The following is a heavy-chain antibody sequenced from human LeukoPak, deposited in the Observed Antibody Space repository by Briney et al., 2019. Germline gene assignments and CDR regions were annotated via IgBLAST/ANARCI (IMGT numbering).Heavy chain of an antibody. CDR3: AKDRSGYSGYGYFDY. CDR2: ISGSGGST. CDR1: GFTFSSYA. J-gene: IGHJ4*02. Sequence: GGSLRLSCAASGFTFSSYAMSWVRQAPGKGLEWASAISGSGGSTYYADSVKGRFTISRDNSKNTLYLQMNSLRAEDTAVYYCAKDRSGYSGYGYFDYWGQGTLVTVSS. D-gene: IGHD5-12*01. V-gene: IGHV3-23*01.